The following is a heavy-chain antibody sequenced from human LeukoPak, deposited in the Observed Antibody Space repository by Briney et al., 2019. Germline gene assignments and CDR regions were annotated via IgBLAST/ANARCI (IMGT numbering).Heavy chain of an antibody. CDR1: GFTFSSSW. Sequence: GGSLRLSCAASGFTFSSSWMSWVRQAPGKGLGWVANIKQDGSEKNYVDSVKGRFTISRDNAKNSLYLQMNSLRAEDTAVYYCARHDPTFFDYWGQGTLVTVSS. CDR2: IKQDGSEK. CDR3: ARHDPTFFDY. J-gene: IGHJ4*02. V-gene: IGHV3-7*01.